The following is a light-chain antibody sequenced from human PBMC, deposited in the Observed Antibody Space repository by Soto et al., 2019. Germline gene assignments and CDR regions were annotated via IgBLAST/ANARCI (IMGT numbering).Light chain of an antibody. CDR3: SSFAGYNNYVI. CDR1: SSDVGGYNY. Sequence: QLVLTQPPSASGSPGQSVTISCAGTSSDVGGYNYVSWYQQHPGKAPKLMIYEVSKRPSGVPDRFSGTKSGNTASLTVSGLQAEDEADYYCSSFAGYNNYVIFGGGTKVTVL. J-gene: IGLJ2*01. CDR2: EVS. V-gene: IGLV2-8*01.